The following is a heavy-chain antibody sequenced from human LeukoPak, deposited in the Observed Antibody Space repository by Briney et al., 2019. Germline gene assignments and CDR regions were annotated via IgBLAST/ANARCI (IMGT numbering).Heavy chain of an antibody. J-gene: IGHJ4*02. D-gene: IGHD1-26*01. CDR2: ISSSGVTT. V-gene: IGHV3-23*01. Sequence: PGGSLRLSCAASGFTFSHAWMSWVRQAPGKGLEWVSSISSSGVTTYYADCVKGRFTISRDNSKNTLCLQMNSLRAEDTAVYFCAKTMGAIDHDYWGQGTLVTVSS. CDR1: GFTFSHAW. CDR3: AKTMGAIDHDY.